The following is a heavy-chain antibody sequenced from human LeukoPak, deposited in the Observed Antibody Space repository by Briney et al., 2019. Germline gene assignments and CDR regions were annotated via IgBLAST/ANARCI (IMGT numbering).Heavy chain of an antibody. CDR2: INPNSGGT. CDR1: GYTLTGYY. D-gene: IGHD2/OR15-2a*01. V-gene: IGHV1-2*02. Sequence: ASVKVSCKASGYTLTGYYMHWVRQAPGQGLEWMAWINPNSGGTNYAQKFQGRVTMTRDTSISTAYMELSRVRSDDTAVYYCARGDYFGNFGIGTSYYYYYMDVWGKGTTVSVSS. J-gene: IGHJ6*03. CDR3: ARGDYFGNFGIGTSYYYYYMDV.